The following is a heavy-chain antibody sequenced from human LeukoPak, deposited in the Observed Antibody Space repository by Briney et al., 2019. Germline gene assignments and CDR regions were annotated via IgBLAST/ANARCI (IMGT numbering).Heavy chain of an antibody. D-gene: IGHD3-10*01. J-gene: IGHJ4*02. CDR2: IYYSGSS. V-gene: IGHV4-39*01. Sequence: SETLSLTCTVSGGSISSSSYYWGWIRQPPGKGLEWIGSIYYSGSSYYNPSLKSRVTISVDTSKNQFSLKLSSVTAADTAVYYCARHKEDVLLWFGEFDYWGQGTLVTVSS. CDR1: GGSISSSSYY. CDR3: ARHKEDVLLWFGEFDY.